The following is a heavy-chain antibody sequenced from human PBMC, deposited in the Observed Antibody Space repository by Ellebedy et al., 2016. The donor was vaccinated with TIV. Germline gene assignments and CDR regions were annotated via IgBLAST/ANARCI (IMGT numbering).Heavy chain of an antibody. Sequence: SETLSLXXAVSGSSITTSDWWSWVRLPPGKGLEWIGEIYYNGNTNYNPSLESRASISMDKSRNEFSLILTSVTAADTATYYCARDLRNHYDGTHSFLLWWGQGTLVTVSS. J-gene: IGHJ4*02. CDR3: ARDLRNHYDGTHSFLLW. CDR2: IYYNGNT. V-gene: IGHV4/OR15-8*02. D-gene: IGHD3-22*01. CDR1: GSSITTSDW.